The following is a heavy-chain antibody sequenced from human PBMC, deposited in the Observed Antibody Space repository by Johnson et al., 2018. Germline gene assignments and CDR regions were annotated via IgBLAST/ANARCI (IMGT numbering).Heavy chain of an antibody. D-gene: IGHD1-26*01. J-gene: IGHJ6*02. CDR1: GGSISSHY. CDR3: ARGGGADYYSGMDV. CDR2: IYYSGST. Sequence: QVQLQESGPGLVKPSETLSLTCTVSGGSISSHYWSWIRQPPGKGLEWIGYIYYSGSTNYNPSLKSRVTISVDTSKNQFSLKLSSVTAADTAVYYCARGGGADYYSGMDVWGQGTTVTVSS. V-gene: IGHV4-59*11.